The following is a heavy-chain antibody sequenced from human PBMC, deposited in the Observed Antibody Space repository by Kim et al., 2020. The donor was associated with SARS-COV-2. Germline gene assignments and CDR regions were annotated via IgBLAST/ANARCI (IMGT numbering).Heavy chain of an antibody. CDR2: IIPIVGTA. D-gene: IGHD6-13*01. CDR1: GGTFSSYA. Sequence: SVKVSCKASGGTFSSYAISWVRQAPGQGLEWMGGIIPIVGTANYAQKFQGRVTITADESTSTAYMELSSLRSEDTAVYYCARADSSSWGGYYYYGMDVWGQGTTVTVSS. V-gene: IGHV1-69*13. CDR3: ARADSSSWGGYYYYGMDV. J-gene: IGHJ6*02.